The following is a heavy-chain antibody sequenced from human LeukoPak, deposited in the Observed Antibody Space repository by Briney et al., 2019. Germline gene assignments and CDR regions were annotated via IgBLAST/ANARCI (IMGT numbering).Heavy chain of an antibody. V-gene: IGHV1-69*13. CDR2: IIPIFGTA. CDR1: GGTFSSYA. Sequence: SVKVSCKASGGTFSSYAISWVRQAPGQGLEWMGGIIPIFGTANYAQKFQGRVTITADGSTSTAYMELSSLRSEDTAVYYCATSVDYGGNSFDYWGQGTLVTVSS. CDR3: ATSVDYGGNSFDY. J-gene: IGHJ4*02. D-gene: IGHD4-23*01.